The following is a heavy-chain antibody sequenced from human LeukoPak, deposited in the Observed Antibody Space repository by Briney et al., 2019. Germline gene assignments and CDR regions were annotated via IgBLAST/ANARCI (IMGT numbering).Heavy chain of an antibody. D-gene: IGHD3-22*01. CDR1: GYSISSGYY. CDR3: ARAHYYYDSSGYYLPRYFDY. J-gene: IGHJ4*02. Sequence: SETLSLTCAVSGYSISSGYYWGWIRQPPGKGLEWIGRIYHSGRNYCKPSLKSRVTISVDTSKNQFSLKMSSVTAADTAVYYCARAHYYYDSSGYYLPRYFDYWGQGTLITVSS. V-gene: IGHV4-38-2*01. CDR2: IYHSGRN.